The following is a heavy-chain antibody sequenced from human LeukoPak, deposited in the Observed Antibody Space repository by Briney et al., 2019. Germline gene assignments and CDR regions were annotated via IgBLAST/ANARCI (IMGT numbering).Heavy chain of an antibody. D-gene: IGHD6-6*01. CDR3: AISSSSSSVFNFDP. V-gene: IGHV3-48*04. Sequence: PGGSLRLSCIASGFTFSSYSINWVRQAPGKGLEWVSYISSSSSTIFYADSVKGRFTISRDNAKNSLHLQMNSLRVEDTAVYYCAISSSSSSVFNFDPWGQGTLVIVSS. J-gene: IGHJ5*02. CDR1: GFTFSSYS. CDR2: ISSSSSTI.